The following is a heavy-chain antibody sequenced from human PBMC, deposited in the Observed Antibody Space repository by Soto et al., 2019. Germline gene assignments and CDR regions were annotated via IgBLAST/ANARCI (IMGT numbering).Heavy chain of an antibody. J-gene: IGHJ5*02. CDR1: GGSFSGYY. CDR2: INHSGST. CDR3: ARGRALLLWFGEYNWFDP. V-gene: IGHV4-34*01. D-gene: IGHD3-10*01. Sequence: TLSLTCAVYGGSFSGYYWSWIRQPPGKGLEWIGEINHSGSTNYNPSLKSRVTISVDTSKNQFSLKLSSVTAADTAVYYCARGRALLLWFGEYNWFDPRGQGTLVTVSS.